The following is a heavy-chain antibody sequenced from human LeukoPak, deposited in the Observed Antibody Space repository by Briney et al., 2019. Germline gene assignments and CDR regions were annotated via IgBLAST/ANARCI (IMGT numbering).Heavy chain of an antibody. CDR2: ISSIGSTI. V-gene: IGHV3-48*01. CDR3: ARDLGATIFDFDY. J-gene: IGHJ4*02. D-gene: IGHD1-26*01. CDR1: GFTFSSYS. Sequence: GGSLRLSCAASGFTFSSYSMNWVRQAPGKGLEWVSSISSIGSTIYYADSVKGRFTISRDNAKNSLYLQMNSLRVEDTAVYYCARDLGATIFDFDYWGQGTLVTVSS.